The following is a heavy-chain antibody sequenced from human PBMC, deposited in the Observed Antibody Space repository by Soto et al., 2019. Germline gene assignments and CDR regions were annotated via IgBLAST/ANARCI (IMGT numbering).Heavy chain of an antibody. CDR3: ARLPNKSPQN. CDR2: ISTDASST. J-gene: IGHJ1*01. CDR1: GFTFSSYW. V-gene: IGHV3-74*01. Sequence: EVPLVESGGGLVQPGGSLRLSCAASGFTFSSYWMHWVRQAPGKGLVWVSSISTDASSTSYADPVKGRFTISRDNAKNTLYLQMNSVRAEDTAVYYCARLPNKSPQNWGQGTLVIVSP.